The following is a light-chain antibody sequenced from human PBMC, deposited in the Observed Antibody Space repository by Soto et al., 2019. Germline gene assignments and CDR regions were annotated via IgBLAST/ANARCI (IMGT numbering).Light chain of an antibody. J-gene: IGKJ1*01. CDR1: QGISHY. V-gene: IGKV1-27*01. CDR3: QKYNNAPRT. Sequence: DIQMTQSPSSLSASVGDRVTITCRASQGISHYLAWYQQKPGKVPKLLIYAASTLQSGVPSRFSGSGSGTDFTLTISNLQPEDVATYYCQKYNNAPRTFGQGTKVDNK. CDR2: AAS.